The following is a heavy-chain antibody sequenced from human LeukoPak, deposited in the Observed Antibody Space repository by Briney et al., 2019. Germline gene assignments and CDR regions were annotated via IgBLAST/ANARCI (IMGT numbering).Heavy chain of an antibody. CDR1: GFTFSSYG. J-gene: IGHJ3*02. CDR2: ISGSGGST. Sequence: GGTLRLSCAASGFTFSSYGMSWVRQAPGKGLEWVSAISGSGGSTYYADSVKGRFTISRDNSKNTLYLQMNSLRAEDTAVYYCAKERPHGDERWLQFSQYDAFDIWGQGTMVTVSS. V-gene: IGHV3-23*01. D-gene: IGHD5-24*01. CDR3: AKERPHGDERWLQFSQYDAFDI.